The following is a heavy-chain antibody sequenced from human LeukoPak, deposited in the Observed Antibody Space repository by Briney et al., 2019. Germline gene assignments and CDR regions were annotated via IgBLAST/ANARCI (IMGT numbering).Heavy chain of an antibody. V-gene: IGHV3-23*01. D-gene: IGHD2-15*01. J-gene: IGHJ4*02. Sequence: GGSLRLSCAASGFTFSSSAMSWVRQAPGKGLEWVSAISNNGGYTYYADSVQGRFTVSRDNSKSTLCLQMNSLRAEDTAVYYCAKQLGYCSDGSCYFPYWGQGTLVTVSS. CDR2: ISNNGGYT. CDR3: AKQLGYCSDGSCYFPY. CDR1: GFTFSSSA.